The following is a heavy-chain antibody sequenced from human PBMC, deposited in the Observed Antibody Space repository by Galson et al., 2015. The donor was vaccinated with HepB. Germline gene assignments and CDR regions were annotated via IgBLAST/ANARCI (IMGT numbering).Heavy chain of an antibody. CDR2: ISYDGSNK. CDR1: GFTFSSYG. CDR3: AKEYYDFWSGYYPRGYYYYYMDV. J-gene: IGHJ6*03. D-gene: IGHD3-3*01. V-gene: IGHV3-30*18. Sequence: SLRLSCAASGFTFSSYGMHWVRQAPGKGLEWVAVISYDGSNKYYADSVKGRFTISRDNSKNTLYLQMNSLRAEDTAVYYCAKEYYDFWSGYYPRGYYYYYMDVWGKGTTVTVSS.